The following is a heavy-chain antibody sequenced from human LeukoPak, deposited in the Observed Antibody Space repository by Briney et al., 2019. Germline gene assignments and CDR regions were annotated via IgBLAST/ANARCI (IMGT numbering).Heavy chain of an antibody. Sequence: PGGSLRLSCAASGFTFSSYSMNWVRQAPGKGLEWVSSISSSSSYIYYADSVKGRFTISRDNAKNSLYLQMNSLRAEDTAVYYCARASRGSSVAFDIWGQGTMVTVSS. J-gene: IGHJ3*02. V-gene: IGHV3-21*01. CDR2: ISSSSSYI. D-gene: IGHD6-6*01. CDR3: ARASRGSSVAFDI. CDR1: GFTFSSYS.